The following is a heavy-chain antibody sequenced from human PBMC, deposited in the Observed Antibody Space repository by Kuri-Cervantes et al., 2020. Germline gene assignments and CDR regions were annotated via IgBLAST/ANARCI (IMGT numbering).Heavy chain of an antibody. V-gene: IGHV3-30-3*01. Sequence: GESLKISCAASGLTFSSYAMHWVRQAPGKGLEWVAVISYDGSNKYYADSVKGRFTISRDNSKNTLYLQMNSLRAEDTAVYYCARDYRGSYTGAHYWGQGTLVTVSS. CDR1: GLTFSSYA. D-gene: IGHD1-26*01. CDR2: ISYDGSNK. CDR3: ARDYRGSYTGAHY. J-gene: IGHJ4*02.